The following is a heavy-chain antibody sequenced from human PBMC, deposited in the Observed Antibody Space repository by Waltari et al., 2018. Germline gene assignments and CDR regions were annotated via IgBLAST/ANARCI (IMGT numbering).Heavy chain of an antibody. CDR2: IIPILGIA. CDR3: AREPLYDFWSGSSPYGMDV. Sequence: QVQLVQSGAEVKKPGSSVKVSCKASGGTFSSYAISWVRQAPGQGLEWMGRIIPILGIANYAQKFQGRVTITADKSTSTAYMELSSLRSEDTAVYYCAREPLYDFWSGSSPYGMDVWGQGTTVTVSS. D-gene: IGHD3-3*01. CDR1: GGTFSSYA. J-gene: IGHJ6*02. V-gene: IGHV1-69*04.